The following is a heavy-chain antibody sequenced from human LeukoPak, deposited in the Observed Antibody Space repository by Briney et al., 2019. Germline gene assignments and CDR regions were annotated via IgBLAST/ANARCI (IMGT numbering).Heavy chain of an antibody. CDR3: ARSTQKAFDI. D-gene: IGHD2-2*01. Sequence: GGALRLSWSASGFTFDDYGMSWVRQAPGKGLEGVSGINWNGGSTGYADSVKGRFTISRDNAKNSLYLQMNSLRAEDTAVYYCARSTQKAFDIWGQGTMVTVSS. CDR2: INWNGGST. J-gene: IGHJ3*02. CDR1: GFTFDDYG. V-gene: IGHV3-20*04.